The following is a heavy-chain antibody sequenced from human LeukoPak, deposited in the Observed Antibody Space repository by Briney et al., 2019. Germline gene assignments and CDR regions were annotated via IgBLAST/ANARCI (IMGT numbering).Heavy chain of an antibody. Sequence: PGESLRLSCAASGFTVSSNYMSWVRQAPGKGLEWIGYFYTSANTNYNPSLKSRVTMSVDTSKNQFSLKLTSVTAADTAVYYCARGLRDEERHYGYYYMDVWGKGTTVTVSS. CDR3: ARGLRDEERHYGYYYMDV. J-gene: IGHJ6*03. CDR1: GFTVSSNY. D-gene: IGHD3-22*01. CDR2: FYTSANT. V-gene: IGHV4-4*09.